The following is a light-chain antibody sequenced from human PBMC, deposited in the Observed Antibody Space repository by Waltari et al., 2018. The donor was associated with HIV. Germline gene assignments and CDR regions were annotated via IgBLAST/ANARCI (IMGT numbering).Light chain of an antibody. CDR3: QQYGSSLPIT. J-gene: IGKJ5*01. Sequence: IVLTQSPGTLSLSPGERATLSCRASQSVSSKYLAWYQQKPGQAPRLLIYGTSSRATGIPDRFSGSGSGTDFTLTISRLEPEDFTVYYCQQYGSSLPITFGQGTRLEIK. V-gene: IGKV3-20*01. CDR2: GTS. CDR1: QSVSSKY.